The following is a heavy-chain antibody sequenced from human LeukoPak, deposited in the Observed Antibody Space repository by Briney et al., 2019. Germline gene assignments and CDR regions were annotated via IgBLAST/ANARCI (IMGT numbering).Heavy chain of an antibody. V-gene: IGHV3-30*03. CDR2: ISYDGNNK. Sequence: GGSLRLSCAASGFTFSTYSMHWVRQAPGKGLEWVAVISYDGNNKYYADSVKGRFTISRDNSKNTLYLQINSLRTEDTAMYYCARDQVGDWGQGTPVTVSS. J-gene: IGHJ4*02. CDR1: GFTFSTYS. CDR3: ARDQVGD. D-gene: IGHD3-10*01.